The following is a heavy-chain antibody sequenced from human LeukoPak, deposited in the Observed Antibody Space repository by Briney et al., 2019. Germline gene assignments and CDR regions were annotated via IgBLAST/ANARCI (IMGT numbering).Heavy chain of an antibody. Sequence: PSQTLSLTCAVYGGSFSGYYWSWIRQPPGKGLEWIGEINHSGSTNYNPSLKSRVTISVDTSKNQFSLKLSSVTAADTAVYYCARSRIRRGRLWSLPYFDYWGQGTLVTVSS. CDR1: GGSFSGYY. J-gene: IGHJ4*02. V-gene: IGHV4-34*01. CDR3: ARSRIRRGRLWSLPYFDY. CDR2: INHSGST. D-gene: IGHD5-18*01.